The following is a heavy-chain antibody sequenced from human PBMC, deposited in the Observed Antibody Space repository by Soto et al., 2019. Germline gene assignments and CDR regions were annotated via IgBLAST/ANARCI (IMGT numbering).Heavy chain of an antibody. CDR2: IYHSGST. V-gene: IGHV4-4*02. CDR3: ARTRITIFGVVEAPLAY. J-gene: IGHJ4*02. D-gene: IGHD3-3*01. Sequence: SETLSLTCAVSGGSISSSNWWSWVRQPPGKGLEWIGEIYHSGSTNYNPSLKSRVTISVDKSKNQFSLKLSSVTAADTAVYYCARTRITIFGVVEAPLAYWGQGTLVTVPQ. CDR1: GGSISSSNW.